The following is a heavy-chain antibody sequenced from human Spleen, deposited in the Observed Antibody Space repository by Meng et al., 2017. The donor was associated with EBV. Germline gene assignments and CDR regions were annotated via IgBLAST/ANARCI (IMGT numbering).Heavy chain of an antibody. V-gene: IGHV3-33*01. CDR2: IWYDGSNK. CDR1: GFSFNTYG. Sequence: QVRLVGSGGGVVQRGRSLRLSCVASGFSFNTYGVHWVRQAPGKGPEGVAFIWYDGSNKYYAESVKGRFTVSRDDSKNTLYLQMNSLRAEDTAVYYCAREYYYDSSGYYPPDQWGQGTLVTVSS. D-gene: IGHD3-22*01. J-gene: IGHJ4*02. CDR3: AREYYYDSSGYYPPDQ.